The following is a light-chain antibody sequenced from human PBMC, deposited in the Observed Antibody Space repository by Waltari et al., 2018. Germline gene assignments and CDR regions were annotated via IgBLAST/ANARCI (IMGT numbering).Light chain of an antibody. J-gene: IGKJ4*01. V-gene: IGKV3-11*01. Sequence: EIVLTQSPATLSLSPGERATLSCRASHSISSSLAWYQPKVGQAPRLLIYDASNRATGIPVRFSGSGSGTDFTLTISSLEPEDFAVYYCQQRSDWPLTFGGGTKVEIK. CDR3: QQRSDWPLT. CDR1: HSISSS. CDR2: DAS.